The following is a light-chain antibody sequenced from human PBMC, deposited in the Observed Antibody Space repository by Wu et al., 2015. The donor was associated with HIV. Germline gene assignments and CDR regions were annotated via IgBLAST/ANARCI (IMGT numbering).Light chain of an antibody. Sequence: AIQLTQSPPSLSASVGDRVIITCRASQGISSALAWYQQKPEKPPKLLIYDASNLETGVPSRFSGSGSGTDFTLTISSLQPEDFATYYCQQFNTYPLTFGGGTKVEI. CDR1: QGISSA. CDR3: QQFNTYPLT. V-gene: IGKV1-13*02. J-gene: IGKJ4*01. CDR2: DAS.